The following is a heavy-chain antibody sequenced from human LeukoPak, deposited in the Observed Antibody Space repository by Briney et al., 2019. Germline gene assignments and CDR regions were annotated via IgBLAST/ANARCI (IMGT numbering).Heavy chain of an antibody. CDR3: ARIGSSMAFDI. D-gene: IGHD6-6*01. CDR1: GGTFSSYA. J-gene: IGHJ3*02. Sequence: ASVKVSCKASGGTFSSYAISWVRQAPGQGLEWMGGIIPILGTANYAQKFQGRVTITRDTSASTAYMELSSLRSEDTAVYYCARIGSSMAFDIWGQGTMVTVSS. V-gene: IGHV1-69*10. CDR2: IIPILGTA.